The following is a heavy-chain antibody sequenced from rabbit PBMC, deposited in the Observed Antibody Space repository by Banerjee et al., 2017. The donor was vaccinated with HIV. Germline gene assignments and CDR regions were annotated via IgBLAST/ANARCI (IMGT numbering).Heavy chain of an antibody. Sequence: QEQLVESGGGLVKPEGSLTLSCKASGIDFSSSFWICWVRQAPGKGLEWVGCIYTGSGATYYANWVNGRFTISKTSTTVDLKMTSLTAADGATYFCARGGYAGISYVGGFNLWGPGTLVTVS. V-gene: IGHV1S45*01. D-gene: IGHD8-1*01. J-gene: IGHJ4*01. CDR1: GIDFSSSFW. CDR2: IYTGSGAT. CDR3: ARGGYAGISYVGGFNL.